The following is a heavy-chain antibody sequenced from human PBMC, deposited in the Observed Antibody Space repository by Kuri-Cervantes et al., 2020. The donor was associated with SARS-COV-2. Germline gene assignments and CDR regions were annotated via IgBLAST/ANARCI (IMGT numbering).Heavy chain of an antibody. CDR2: ISSSSSYI. V-gene: IGHV3-21*01. Sequence: LSLTCAASGFTFSSYGMHWVRQAPGKGLEWVSSISSSSSYIYYADSVKGRFTISRDNAKNSLYLRMNSLRAEDTAVYYCARVILMNYYDSSGYYYEGYYYGMDVWGQGNTVHVAS. CDR3: ARVILMNYYDSSGYYYEGYYYGMDV. D-gene: IGHD3-22*01. J-gene: IGHJ6*02. CDR1: GFTFSSYG.